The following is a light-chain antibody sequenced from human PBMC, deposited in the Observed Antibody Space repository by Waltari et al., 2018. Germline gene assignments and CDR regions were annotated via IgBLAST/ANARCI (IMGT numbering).Light chain of an antibody. V-gene: IGKV1-13*02. CDR2: EAS. CDR1: QAISRS. CDR3: QHFYSYPSG. Sequence: AIQLTQSPSSLSASVGDRVTMTCRASQAISRSVAWFQQKPGKVPKLLIFEASDLEDGVPSRFSGSGGGTRFTLTISSLQPEDFATYYCQHFYSYPSGFGQGHGWRLN. J-gene: IGKJ5*01.